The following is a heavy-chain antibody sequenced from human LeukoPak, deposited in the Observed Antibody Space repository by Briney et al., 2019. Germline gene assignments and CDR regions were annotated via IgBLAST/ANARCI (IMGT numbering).Heavy chain of an antibody. Sequence: SETLSLTCTVSGGSISSGGYYWSWIRQHPGKGPEWIGYIYYSGSTYYNPSLKSRVTISVDTSKNQFSLKLSSVTAADTAVYYCARAHMIQFDYWGQGTLVTVSS. CDR1: GGSISSGGYY. CDR2: IYYSGST. V-gene: IGHV4-61*08. J-gene: IGHJ4*02. D-gene: IGHD3-16*01. CDR3: ARAHMIQFDY.